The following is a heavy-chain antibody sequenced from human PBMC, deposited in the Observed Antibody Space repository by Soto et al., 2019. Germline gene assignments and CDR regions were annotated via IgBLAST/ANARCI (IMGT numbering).Heavy chain of an antibody. CDR3: ARVSAGISGYFDY. D-gene: IGHD3-3*01. Sequence: PSETLSLTCTVSGGSIISGGYYWSLIRQHPGKGLEWIGHIYYIGSTYYSPSLTSRLTLSIDTSKNQFSLKLSSVTAADTAVYYCARVSAGISGYFDYWGQGTLVTVSS. CDR1: GGSIISGGYY. CDR2: IYYIGST. J-gene: IGHJ4*02. V-gene: IGHV4-31*03.